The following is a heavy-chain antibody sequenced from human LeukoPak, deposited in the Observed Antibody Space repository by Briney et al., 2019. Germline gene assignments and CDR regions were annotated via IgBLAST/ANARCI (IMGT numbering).Heavy chain of an antibody. CDR2: ISSSGSTI. CDR3: ARPAENGDYVDAFDI. CDR1: GFTFSDYY. Sequence: SGGSLRLSCAASGFTFSDYYMSWIRQAPGKGLEWVSYISSSGSTIYYADSVKGRFTISRDNAKNSLYLQMNSLRAEDTAVYYCARPAENGDYVDAFDIWGQGTMVTVSS. D-gene: IGHD4-17*01. V-gene: IGHV3-11*01. J-gene: IGHJ3*02.